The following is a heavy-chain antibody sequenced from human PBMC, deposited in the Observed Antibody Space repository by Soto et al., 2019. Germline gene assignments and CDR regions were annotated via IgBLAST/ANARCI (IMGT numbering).Heavy chain of an antibody. Sequence: GASVKVSCKASGYTFTGYYMHWVRQAPGQGLEWMGWINPNSGGTNYAQKFQGRVTMTRDTSISTAYMELSRLRSDDTAAYYCARGYYDYVWGTPPRWACLDYWGQGTLVTVS. V-gene: IGHV1-2*02. CDR2: INPNSGGT. CDR1: GYTFTGYY. D-gene: IGHD3-16*01. J-gene: IGHJ4*02. CDR3: ARGYYDYVWGTPPRWACLDY.